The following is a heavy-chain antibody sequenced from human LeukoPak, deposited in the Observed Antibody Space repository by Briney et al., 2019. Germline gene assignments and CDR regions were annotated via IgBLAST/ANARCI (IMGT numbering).Heavy chain of an antibody. J-gene: IGHJ4*02. V-gene: IGHV1-69*13. CDR2: IIPIFSTS. Sequence: ASVKVSCKASGGTFSNYGISWVRQAPGHGLEWMGGIIPIFSTSNYAQKFQGRVTITADESTSTVYMGLSSLRSEDTAVYYCARGGRRDGYTMEYYFDYWGQGTLVTVSS. D-gene: IGHD5-24*01. CDR1: GGTFSNYG. CDR3: ARGGRRDGYTMEYYFDY.